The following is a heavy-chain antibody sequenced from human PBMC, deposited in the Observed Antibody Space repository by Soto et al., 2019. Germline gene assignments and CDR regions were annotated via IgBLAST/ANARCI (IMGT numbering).Heavy chain of an antibody. V-gene: IGHV1-8*01. D-gene: IGHD1-26*01. CDR2: MNTNTNTT. J-gene: IGHJ4*02. CDR1: GYTFTNND. Sequence: ASVKVSCKASGYTFTNNDINWVRQAPGQGLEWIGWMNTNTNTTDSAEVFEGRVPLTWDTSISTAYMQLNSLRSEDTAVYYCARDHFHGSPSGSHPYFDYWGQGTLVTVST. CDR3: ARDHFHGSPSGSHPYFDY.